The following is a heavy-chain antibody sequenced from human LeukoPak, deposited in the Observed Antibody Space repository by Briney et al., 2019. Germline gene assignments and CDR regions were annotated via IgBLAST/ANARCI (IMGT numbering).Heavy chain of an antibody. Sequence: ASVKVSCKASGYTFTGYYMHWVRQAPGQGLEWMGWINPNSGGTNYAQKFQGRVTMTRDTSISTAYMELSRLRSDDTAVYYCAREGGGDIVVVPAAIGDAFDIWGQGTMVTVSS. CDR1: GYTFTGYY. D-gene: IGHD2-2*01. J-gene: IGHJ3*02. V-gene: IGHV1-2*02. CDR2: INPNSGGT. CDR3: AREGGGDIVVVPAAIGDAFDI.